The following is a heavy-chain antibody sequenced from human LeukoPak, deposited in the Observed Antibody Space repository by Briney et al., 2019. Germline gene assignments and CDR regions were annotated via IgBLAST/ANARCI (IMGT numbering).Heavy chain of an antibody. D-gene: IGHD5-24*01. J-gene: IGHJ3*02. V-gene: IGHV1-24*01. Sequence: ASVKASCKVSGYTLTELSMHWVRQAPGKGFEWMGRFDPEKGETIYAQRFQGRVTMTRNTSTSTVYMELSSLRSEDTAVYYCARIRDGYNDAYDIWGQGTMVTVPS. CDR2: FDPEKGET. CDR1: GYTLTELS. CDR3: ARIRDGYNDAYDI.